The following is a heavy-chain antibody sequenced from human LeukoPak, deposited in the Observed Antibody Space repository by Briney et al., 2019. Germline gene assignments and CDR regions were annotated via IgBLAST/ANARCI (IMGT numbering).Heavy chain of an antibody. J-gene: IGHJ5*02. V-gene: IGHV3-7*01. D-gene: IGHD3-16*01. CDR2: MNIDGSEK. Sequence: PGGSLRLSCAASGFMFSSNWMSWVRLAPGKGLEWVANMNIDGSEKYYADSVKGRFSISRDNARNSVYLQMASLRVEDTAVYYCARDWGSSGWYNWFDPWGQGILVTVSS. CDR3: ARDWGSSGWYNWFDP. CDR1: GFMFSSNW.